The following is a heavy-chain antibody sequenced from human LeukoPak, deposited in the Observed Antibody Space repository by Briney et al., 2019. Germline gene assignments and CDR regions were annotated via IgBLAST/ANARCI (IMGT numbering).Heavy chain of an antibody. CDR3: ARGVRVQYDSSGYYVRRGIHYFDY. J-gene: IGHJ4*02. CDR2: MNPNSGNT. CDR1: GYTFTSYD. V-gene: IGHV1-8*01. Sequence: GASVKVSCKASGYTFTSYDINWVRQATGQGLEWMGWMNPNSGNTGYAQKFQGRVTMTRNTSISTAYMELSSLRSEDTAVYYCARGVRVQYDSSGYYVRRGIHYFDYWGQGTLVTVSS. D-gene: IGHD3-22*01.